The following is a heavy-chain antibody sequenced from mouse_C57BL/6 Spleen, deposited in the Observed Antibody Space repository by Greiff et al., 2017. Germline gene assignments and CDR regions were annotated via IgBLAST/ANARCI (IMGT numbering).Heavy chain of an antibody. CDR2: IYPGDGDT. J-gene: IGHJ2*01. V-gene: IGHV1-82*01. Sequence: QVQLKESGPVLVKPGASVSISCKASGYAFSSSWMHWVKQRPGKGLEWMGRIYPGDGDTNYNRNFKGKATLTADKSTSTAYMDHSSLTSEDAAVYSCASSCYDYGYWGQGTTLTAS. CDR1: GYAFSSSW. CDR3: ASSCYDYGY. D-gene: IGHD1-1*01.